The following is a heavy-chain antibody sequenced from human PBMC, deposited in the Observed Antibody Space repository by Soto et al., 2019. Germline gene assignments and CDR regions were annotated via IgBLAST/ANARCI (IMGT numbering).Heavy chain of an antibody. J-gene: IGHJ6*03. D-gene: IGHD6-13*01. CDR1: GFTFSSYA. Sequence: EVQLLESGGGLVQPGGSLRLSCAASGFTFSSYAMSWVRQAPGKRLEWVSGISGGGGSYADSVKGRFTISRDNSKNTLYLQMNSLRAEDTAVYYCAKVLAAAFPYMDVWGKGTTVTVSS. CDR3: AKVLAAAFPYMDV. CDR2: ISGGGGS. V-gene: IGHV3-23*01.